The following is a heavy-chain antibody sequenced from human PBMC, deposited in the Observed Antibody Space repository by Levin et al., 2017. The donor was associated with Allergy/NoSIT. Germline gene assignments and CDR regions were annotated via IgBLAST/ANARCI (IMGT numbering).Heavy chain of an antibody. V-gene: IGHV4-4*07. CDR1: GGSISDHY. CDR2: IYSSGST. Sequence: PSETLSLTCTVSGGSISDHYWSWIRQPAGRGLEWIGRIYSSGSTYYNAALKSPVTMSVDTSKNQFSLKMTSVTAADTAIYYCARDAYYYDTSGYYIMDHWGQGILVTVSS. CDR3: ARDAYYYDTSGYYIMDH. D-gene: IGHD3-22*01. J-gene: IGHJ4*02.